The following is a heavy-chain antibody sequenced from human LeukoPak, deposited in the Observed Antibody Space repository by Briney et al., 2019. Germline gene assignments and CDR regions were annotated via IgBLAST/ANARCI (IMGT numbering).Heavy chain of an antibody. CDR2: IKSKTDGGTT. CDR3: ARDPILVRGYFDY. D-gene: IGHD3-10*01. Sequence: PGGSLRLSCAASGFTFSNAWMNWVRQAPGRGLEWVGRIKSKTDGGTTDYAAPVKGRFTISRDDSKNTLYLQMNSLRAEDTAVYYCARDPILVRGYFDYWGQGTLVAVSS. V-gene: IGHV3-15*07. CDR1: GFTFSNAW. J-gene: IGHJ4*02.